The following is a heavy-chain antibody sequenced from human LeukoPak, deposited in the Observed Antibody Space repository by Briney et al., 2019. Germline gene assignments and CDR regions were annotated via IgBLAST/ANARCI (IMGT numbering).Heavy chain of an antibody. Sequence: GGSLRLSRAASGFTFSSYAMSWVRQAPGKGLEWVANINLDGSEKYYVDSVKGRFTISRDNAKNSLYLQMNSLRAEDTAVYYCARLVKDSGSLDGGMDVWGQGTTVTVSS. D-gene: IGHD1-26*01. CDR1: GFTFSSYA. CDR2: INLDGSEK. V-gene: IGHV3-7*05. CDR3: ARLVKDSGSLDGGMDV. J-gene: IGHJ6*02.